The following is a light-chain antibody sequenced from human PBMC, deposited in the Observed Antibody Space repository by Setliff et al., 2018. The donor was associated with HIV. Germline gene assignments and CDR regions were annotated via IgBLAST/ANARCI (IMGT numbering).Light chain of an antibody. CDR3: QVWDSSSDLHVV. CDR2: YNS. Sequence: SYELTQPPSASVAPGKTASITCGGNNIGSKSVYWYQQKPGQAPVLVISYNSDRPSGTPERFSGSNSGNTATLTISRVEAGDEADYYCQVWDSSSDLHVVFGGGTKGTVL. J-gene: IGLJ2*01. V-gene: IGLV3-21*04. CDR1: NIGSKS.